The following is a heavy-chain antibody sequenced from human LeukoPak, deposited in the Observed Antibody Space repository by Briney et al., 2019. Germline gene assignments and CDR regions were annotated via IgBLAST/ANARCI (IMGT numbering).Heavy chain of an antibody. CDR1: GFTFRSYW. CDR3: TRDRGTYNWFDP. CDR2: IDKKDNLYAT. Sequence: SGGSLRLSCAASGFTFRSYWMSWVRQAPGKGLEWVGHIDKKDNLYATAYAESVKGRFTISRDDSKDTAFLHMDSLKTEDTALYYCTRDRGTYNWFDPWAREPWSPSPQ. V-gene: IGHV3-73*01. D-gene: IGHD2-15*01. J-gene: IGHJ5*02.